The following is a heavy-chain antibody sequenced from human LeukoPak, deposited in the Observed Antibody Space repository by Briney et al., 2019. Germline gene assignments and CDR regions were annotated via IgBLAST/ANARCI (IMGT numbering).Heavy chain of an antibody. CDR3: AKASTIVPPLYYFDY. D-gene: IGHD3-22*01. Sequence: QSGGSLRLSCAASGFTFSSYAMSWVRQAPGKGLEWVSAISGSGGSTYYADSGKGRFTTSRDNSKNTLYLQMNSLRAEDTAVYYCAKASTIVPPLYYFDYWGQGTLVTVSS. J-gene: IGHJ4*02. CDR2: ISGSGGST. V-gene: IGHV3-23*01. CDR1: GFTFSSYA.